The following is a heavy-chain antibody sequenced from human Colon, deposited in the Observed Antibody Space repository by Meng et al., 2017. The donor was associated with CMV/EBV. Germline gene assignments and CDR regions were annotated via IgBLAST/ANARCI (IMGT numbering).Heavy chain of an antibody. D-gene: IGHD3-3*01. CDR2: IIPLLGVT. V-gene: IGHV1-69*10. CDR3: ARGAQNYDFWSGYLLYTFDY. J-gene: IGHJ4*02. Sequence: SVKVSCKTSGGTFSSYAISWVRQAPGQGLEWMGGIIPLLGVTNYAQKLQGRVTITADKSTSTAYMELSSLRSEDTAVYFCARGAQNYDFWSGYLLYTFDYWGQGTLVTVPQ. CDR1: GGTFSSYA.